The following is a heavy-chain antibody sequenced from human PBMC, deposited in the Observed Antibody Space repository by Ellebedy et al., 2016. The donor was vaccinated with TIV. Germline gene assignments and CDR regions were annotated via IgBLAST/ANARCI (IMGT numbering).Heavy chain of an antibody. V-gene: IGHV4-4*07. J-gene: IGHJ3*01. CDR3: ARHGPQWFDAFDL. Sequence: SETLSLTCAVSGVSITSHFWTWIRQPAGGGLEWIGRLHPSGTPNYNPSLKSRVIMSRDTSQDQFSLTLSSVTAADTAVYYCARHGPQWFDAFDLWGQGTLVTVSS. D-gene: IGHD3-22*01. CDR2: LHPSGTP. CDR1: GVSITSHF.